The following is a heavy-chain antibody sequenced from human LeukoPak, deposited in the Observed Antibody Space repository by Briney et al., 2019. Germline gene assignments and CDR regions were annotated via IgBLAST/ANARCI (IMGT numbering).Heavy chain of an antibody. CDR2: TSAYNGNT. CDR3: ARGETGYSSSWRDFDY. J-gene: IGHJ4*02. CDR1: GYASASYG. Sequence: ASGKVSCRASGYASASYGIGWVRQAAGQWLEWMGWTSAYNGNTNYAQKLQGRVTMTTDTSTSTAYMELRSLRSDDTAVYYCARGETGYSSSWRDFDYWGQGTLVTVSS. D-gene: IGHD6-13*01. V-gene: IGHV1-18*01.